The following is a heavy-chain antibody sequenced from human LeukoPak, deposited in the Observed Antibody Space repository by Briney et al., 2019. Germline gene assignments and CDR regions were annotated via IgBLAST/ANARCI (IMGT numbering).Heavy chain of an antibody. CDR3: ARDVSMVRGVKDY. D-gene: IGHD3-10*01. CDR1: GFTFSDYY. J-gene: IGHJ4*02. V-gene: IGHV3-11*04. Sequence: GGSLRLSCAASGFTFSDYYMSWIRQAPGKGLEWVSYISSSSSTIYYADSVKGRFTISRDNAKNSLYLQMNSLRAEDTAVYYCARDVSMVRGVKDYWGQGTLVTVSS. CDR2: ISSSSSTI.